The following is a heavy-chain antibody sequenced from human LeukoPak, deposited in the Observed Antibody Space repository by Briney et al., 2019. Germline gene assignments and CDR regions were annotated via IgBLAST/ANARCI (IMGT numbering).Heavy chain of an antibody. CDR2: ITSSSSYI. D-gene: IGHD3-22*01. CDR3: AKDYYYDISGYYPRGSFDY. Sequence: ETLSLTCTVSGYSISSGYYWGWVRQAPGKGLEWVSSITSSSSYIYFADSVKGRFTISRDNSKNTLYLQMNSLRAEDTAVYYCAKDYYYDISGYYPRGSFDYWGQGTLVTVSS. CDR1: GYSISSGYY. V-gene: IGHV3-21*04. J-gene: IGHJ4*02.